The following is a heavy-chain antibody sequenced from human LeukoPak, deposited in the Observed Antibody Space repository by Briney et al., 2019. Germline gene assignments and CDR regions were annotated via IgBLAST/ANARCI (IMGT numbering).Heavy chain of an antibody. J-gene: IGHJ4*02. CDR2: IHWSGVGT. CDR1: GFTFEDHG. D-gene: IGHD3-10*01. Sequence: GGSLRLSCAASGFTFEDHGMSWVRQVAGKGLEWVSGIHWSGVGTGYAASVKGRFTISRDNAKNSLYLQMNSLRAEDTALYYCAKDVGGSGSYYGVWDYWGQGTLVTVSS. V-gene: IGHV3-20*04. CDR3: AKDVGGSGSYYGVWDY.